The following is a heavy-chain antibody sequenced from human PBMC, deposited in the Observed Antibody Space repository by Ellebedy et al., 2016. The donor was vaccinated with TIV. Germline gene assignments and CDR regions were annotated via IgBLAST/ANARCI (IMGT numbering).Heavy chain of an antibody. CDR2: MSPNSGKT. V-gene: IGHV1-8*01. D-gene: IGHD4-17*01. CDR3: ARGYALDF. J-gene: IGHJ4*02. CDR1: GYTYTNYD. Sequence: AASVNVSCKSSGYTYTNYDVYWLRQATAQGLEWMGWMSPNSGKTGYAQKFQGRVTMTRNTSINTAYMELSSLRSEDTAVYYCARGYALDFWGQGAMVTVSS.